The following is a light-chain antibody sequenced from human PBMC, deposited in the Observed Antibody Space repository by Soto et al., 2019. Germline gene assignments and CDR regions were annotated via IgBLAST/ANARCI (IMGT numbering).Light chain of an antibody. CDR2: GAS. V-gene: IGKV3-20*01. CDR3: QQYGSSPST. CDR1: QSVSSNY. Sequence: IVLTQSPGTLSLSPGERATLSCRASQSVSSNYVTWYQQKPGQAPRLLIYGASSRATGIPDRFSGSGSGTDFTLTIIRLEPEDFAVYYCQQYGSSPSTFGQGTRLEIK. J-gene: IGKJ5*01.